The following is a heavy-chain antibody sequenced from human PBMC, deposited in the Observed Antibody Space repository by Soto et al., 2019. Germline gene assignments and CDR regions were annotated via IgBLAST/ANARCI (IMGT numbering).Heavy chain of an antibody. CDR2: IYYSGST. Sequence: LSLTCTVSGGSISSGGYYWSWIRQHPGKGLEWIGYIYYSGSTYYNPSLKSRVTISVDTSKNQFSLKLSSVTAADTAVYYCARETTVTPYYFDYWGQGTLVTVSS. D-gene: IGHD4-17*01. CDR3: ARETTVTPYYFDY. J-gene: IGHJ4*02. CDR1: GGSISSGGYY. V-gene: IGHV4-31*03.